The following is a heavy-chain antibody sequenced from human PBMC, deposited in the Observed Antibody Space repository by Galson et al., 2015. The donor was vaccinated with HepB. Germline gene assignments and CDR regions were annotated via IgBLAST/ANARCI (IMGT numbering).Heavy chain of an antibody. J-gene: IGHJ3*02. CDR3: AKDTISRSLLWFGELGGAFDI. V-gene: IGHV3-30*18. CDR2: ISYDGSKK. Sequence: SLRLSCAASGFIFSSHGMHWVRQAPGKGLAWVATISYDGSKKYYAESVKGRFTISRDNSKNTLYLQMNSLRPEDTAVFYCAKDTISRSLLWFGELGGAFDIWGQGTMVTVSS. D-gene: IGHD3-10*01. CDR1: GFIFSSHG.